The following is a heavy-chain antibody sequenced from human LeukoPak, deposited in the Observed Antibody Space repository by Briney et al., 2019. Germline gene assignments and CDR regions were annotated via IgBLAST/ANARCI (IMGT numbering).Heavy chain of an antibody. D-gene: IGHD5/OR15-5a*01. CDR2: IRYDGSNK. J-gene: IGHJ5*02. CDR1: GFTFSSYG. CDR3: AKDLRFQDNWFDP. Sequence: GSLRLSCAASGFTFSSYGMHWVRQAPGKGLEWVAFIRYDGSNKYYADSVKGRFTISRDKSKNTLYLQMNSLRAEDTAVYYCAKDLRFQDNWFDPWGQGTLVTVSS. V-gene: IGHV3-30*02.